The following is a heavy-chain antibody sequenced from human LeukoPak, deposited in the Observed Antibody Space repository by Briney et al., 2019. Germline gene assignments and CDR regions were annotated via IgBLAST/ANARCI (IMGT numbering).Heavy chain of an antibody. Sequence: SETLSLTCTVSGGSISSTNFYWGWIRQPPGKGLEWIGYIYHSGSTYYNPSLKSRVTISVDRSKNQFSLKLSSVTAADTAVYYCARALTYYDFWSGYYQGYYMDVWGKGTTVTVSS. CDR2: IYHSGST. J-gene: IGHJ6*03. V-gene: IGHV4-39*07. CDR3: ARALTYYDFWSGYYQGYYMDV. CDR1: GGSISSTNFY. D-gene: IGHD3-3*01.